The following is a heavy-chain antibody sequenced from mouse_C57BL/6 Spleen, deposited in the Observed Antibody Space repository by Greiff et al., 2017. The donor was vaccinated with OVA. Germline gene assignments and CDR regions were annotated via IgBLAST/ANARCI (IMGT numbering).Heavy chain of an antibody. D-gene: IGHD1-1*01. V-gene: IGHV3-6*01. Sequence: EVKLMESGPGLVKPSQSLSLTCSVTGYSITSGYYWNWIRQFPGNKLEWMGYISYDGSNNYNPSLKNRISITRDTSKNQFFLKLNSVTTEDTATYYCARVVTTVVGRAWFAYWGQGTLVTVSA. CDR2: ISYDGSN. CDR1: GYSITSGYY. CDR3: ARVVTTVVGRAWFAY. J-gene: IGHJ3*01.